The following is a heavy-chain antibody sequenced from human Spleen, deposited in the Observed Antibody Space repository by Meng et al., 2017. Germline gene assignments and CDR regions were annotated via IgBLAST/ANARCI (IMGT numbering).Heavy chain of an antibody. CDR3: ARVPRGLGRQYGMDV. J-gene: IGHJ6*02. Sequence: GESLKISCAASGFTFSSYAMHWVRQAPGKGLELVAVISYDGSNKYYADSVKGRFTISRDNSKNTLYLQMNSLRAEDTAVYYCARVPRGLGRQYGMDVWGQGTTVTVSS. CDR1: GFTFSSYA. V-gene: IGHV3-30*04. CDR2: ISYDGSNK. D-gene: IGHD3-10*01.